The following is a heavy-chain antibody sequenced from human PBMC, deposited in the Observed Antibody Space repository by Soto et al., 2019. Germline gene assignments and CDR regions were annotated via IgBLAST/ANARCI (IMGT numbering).Heavy chain of an antibody. J-gene: IGHJ4*02. Sequence: QVQLQQWGAGLLKPSETLSLTCAVYGGSFSGYYWSWIRQPPGKGLEWIGEINHSGSTIYNPSLESRVTISVDTSKNQFSLKLSSVTAADTAVYYCVRVQWFGMDGRYWGQGTLVTVSS. CDR1: GGSFSGYY. D-gene: IGHD3-10*01. CDR2: INHSGST. CDR3: VRVQWFGMDGRY. V-gene: IGHV4-34*02.